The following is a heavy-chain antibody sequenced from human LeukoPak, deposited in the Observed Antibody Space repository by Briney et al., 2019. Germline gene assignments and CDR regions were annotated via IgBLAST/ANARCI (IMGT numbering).Heavy chain of an antibody. V-gene: IGHV3-23*01. CDR1: GFTFSSHG. Sequence: GETLRLSCAASGFTFSSHGMNWVRQAPGKGLEWVSGISGSGGNTYYADSVKGRFTISRDNAKNSLYLQMNSLRAEDMALYYCAKSKTVTTEFDHWGQGTLVTVSS. CDR2: ISGSGGNT. CDR3: AKSKTVTTEFDH. D-gene: IGHD4-17*01. J-gene: IGHJ4*02.